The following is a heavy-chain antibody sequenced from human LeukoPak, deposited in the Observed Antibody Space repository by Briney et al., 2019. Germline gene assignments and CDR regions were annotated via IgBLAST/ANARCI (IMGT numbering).Heavy chain of an antibody. CDR3: ARRGYSSGYRSYYYYYMDV. CDR1: GGSISSSSYY. D-gene: IGHD6-19*01. J-gene: IGHJ6*03. V-gene: IGHV4-39*01. CDR2: IYYSGST. Sequence: RTSETLSLTCTVSGGSISSSSYYWGWIRQPPGKGLEWIGSIYYSGSTYYNPSLKSRVTISVDTSKNQFSLKLSSVTAADTAVYYCARRGYSSGYRSYYYYYMDVWGKGTTVTISS.